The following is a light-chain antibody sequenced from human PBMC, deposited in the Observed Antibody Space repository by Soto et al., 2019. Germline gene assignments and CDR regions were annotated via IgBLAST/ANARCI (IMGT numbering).Light chain of an antibody. CDR3: CSYAGSSTFHVV. CDR1: SSDVGSYNL. Sequence: QSVLTQPASVSGSPGQSITISCTGTSSDVGSYNLVSWYQQHPGKAPKLMIYEGRKRPSGVSNRFSGSKSGNTASLTISGLQAEDEADYYCCSYAGSSTFHVVFGGGTKLTVL. J-gene: IGLJ2*01. V-gene: IGLV2-23*03. CDR2: EGR.